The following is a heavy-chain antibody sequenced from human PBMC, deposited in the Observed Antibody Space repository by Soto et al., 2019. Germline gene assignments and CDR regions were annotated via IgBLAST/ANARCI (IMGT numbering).Heavy chain of an antibody. CDR2: IYHSGSI. CDR3: ARGKGHTGLNCFDP. J-gene: IGHJ5*02. CDR1: GYSISSGYY. D-gene: IGHD2-21*02. Sequence: PSETLSLTCAVSGYSISSGYYWGFIRQPPGKGLEWIGSIYHSGSIYYNPSLKSRVSISVDTSKNHFSLKLSSVTAADTAVYYCARGKGHTGLNCFDPWGQGTLVTVSS. V-gene: IGHV4-38-2*01.